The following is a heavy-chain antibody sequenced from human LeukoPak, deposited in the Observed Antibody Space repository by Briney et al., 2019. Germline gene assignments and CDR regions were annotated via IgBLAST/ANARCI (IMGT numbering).Heavy chain of an antibody. V-gene: IGHV3-23*01. CDR3: AEAVVAAGDSLYFDY. J-gene: IGHJ4*02. CDR1: GFTFSSYA. D-gene: IGHD2-15*01. Sequence: PGGSLRLSCVVSGFTFSSYAMTWVRQAPGKGLEWVSAISGSGGSTYYADSVKGRFTISRDNSKNTLYVQMNSLRAEDTAVYYCAEAVVAAGDSLYFDYWGQGTLVTVSS. CDR2: ISGSGGST.